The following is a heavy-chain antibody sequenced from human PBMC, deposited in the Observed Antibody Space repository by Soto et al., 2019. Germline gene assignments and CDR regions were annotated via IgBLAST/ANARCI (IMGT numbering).Heavy chain of an antibody. D-gene: IGHD4-17*01. CDR3: ARDKHDYGDSVDAFDI. CDR2: IIPILGIA. CDR1: GGTFSSYT. Sequence: VKVSCKASGGTFSSYTISWVRQAPGQGLEWMGRIIPILGIANYAQKFQGRVTITADKSTSTAYMELSSLRSEDTAGYYCARDKHDYGDSVDAFDIWGQGTMVTVSS. V-gene: IGHV1-69*10. J-gene: IGHJ3*02.